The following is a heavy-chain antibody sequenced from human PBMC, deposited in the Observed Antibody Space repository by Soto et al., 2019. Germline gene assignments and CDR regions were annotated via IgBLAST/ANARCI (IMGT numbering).Heavy chain of an antibody. CDR3: ARFLYYYDSSGYPPFDY. Sequence: ASVKVSCKASGYTFTSYGISWVRQAPGHGLEWMGWISAYNGNTNYAQKLQGRVTMTTDTSTSTAYMELRSLRSDDTAVYYCARFLYYYDSSGYPPFDYWGPGTLVTVSS. CDR1: GYTFTSYG. D-gene: IGHD3-22*01. CDR2: ISAYNGNT. J-gene: IGHJ4*02. V-gene: IGHV1-18*01.